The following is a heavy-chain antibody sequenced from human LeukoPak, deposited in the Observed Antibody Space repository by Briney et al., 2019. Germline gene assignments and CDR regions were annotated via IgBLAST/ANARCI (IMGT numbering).Heavy chain of an antibody. CDR1: GFTFSSYE. J-gene: IGHJ4*02. CDR3: ARLYTPSY. D-gene: IGHD4-11*01. CDR2: ISSSGSNI. V-gene: IGHV3-48*03. Sequence: PGGSLRLSCAASGFTFSSYEMNWVRQAPGKGLEWVSYISSSGSNIYYADSVKGRFTISRDTAKDSLYLQMNSLRAEDTAVYYCARLYTPSYWGQGTLVTVSS.